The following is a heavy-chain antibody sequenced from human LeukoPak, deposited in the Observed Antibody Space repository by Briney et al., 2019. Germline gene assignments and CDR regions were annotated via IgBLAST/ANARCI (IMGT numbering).Heavy chain of an antibody. CDR3: ARLPQTYYDFWSGQDIWYFDL. D-gene: IGHD3-3*01. Sequence: SETLSLICTVSGGSISSYYWSWIRQPPGKGLEWIGYIYYSGSTNYNPSLKSRVTISVDTSKNQFSLKLSSVTAADTAVYYCARLPQTYYDFWSGQDIWYFDLWGRGTLVTVSS. CDR1: GGSISSYY. CDR2: IYYSGST. V-gene: IGHV4-59*08. J-gene: IGHJ2*01.